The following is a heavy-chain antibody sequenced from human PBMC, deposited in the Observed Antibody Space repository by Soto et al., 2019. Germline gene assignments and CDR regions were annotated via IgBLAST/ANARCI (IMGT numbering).Heavy chain of an antibody. CDR2: INPHGGST. CDR3: ARSSGGNFGIIIEGTNWFVR. V-gene: IGHV1-46*01. Sequence: QVQLVQSGAEMKRPGASVKVSCKAPADTFTSYYLNWVRQAPGQGLEWMGVINPHGGSTKFAQKFQGRVTMTRDTSRSTVYRELRSLTAEDTAVYYCARSSGGNFGIIIEGTNWFVRWGQGTLVTVSS. D-gene: IGHD3-3*01. J-gene: IGHJ5*02. CDR1: ADTFTSYY.